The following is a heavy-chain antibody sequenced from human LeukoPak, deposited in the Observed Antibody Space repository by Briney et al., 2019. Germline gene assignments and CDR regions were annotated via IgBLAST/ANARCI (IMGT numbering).Heavy chain of an antibody. CDR2: ISYAGST. Sequence: SETLSLTCTVSGASISSSRYYWGWVRQPPGKGLEWIGLISYAGSTFYNPSLKSRVIISLRSSKNQFSLTLTSVTAADTAIYYCAGQDVVVVPLQSAYIDSWGRGILVTVSS. CDR1: GASISSSRYY. J-gene: IGHJ4*02. V-gene: IGHV4-39*07. CDR3: AGQDVVVVPLQSAYIDS. D-gene: IGHD2-2*01.